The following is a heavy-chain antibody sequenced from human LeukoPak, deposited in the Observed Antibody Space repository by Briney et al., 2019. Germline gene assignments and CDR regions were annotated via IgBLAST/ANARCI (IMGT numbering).Heavy chain of an antibody. D-gene: IGHD3-22*01. CDR2: IYYSGST. Sequence: PSETLSLTCAVYSGSFSGYYWSWIRQPPGKGLEWIGYIYYSGSTNYNPSLKSRVTISVDTSKNQFSLKLSSVTAADTAVYYCARALYLYDSSGYYSHWGQGTLVTVSS. CDR3: ARALYLYDSSGYYSH. CDR1: SGSFSGYY. V-gene: IGHV4-59*01. J-gene: IGHJ4*02.